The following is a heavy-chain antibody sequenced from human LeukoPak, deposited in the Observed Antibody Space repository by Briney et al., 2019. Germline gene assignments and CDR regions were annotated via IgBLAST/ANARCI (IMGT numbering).Heavy chain of an antibody. CDR1: GFTFSDYY. CDR3: ARVGSSAYGDWFDP. D-gene: IGHD6-6*01. J-gene: IGHJ5*02. CDR2: ISSSGSTI. V-gene: IGHV3-11*01. Sequence: PGGSLRLSCGASGFTFSDYYMSWIRQAPGRGLEWVSYISSSGSTIYYADSVKGRFTISRDNAKNSLYLQMNSLRAEDTAVYYCARVGSSAYGDWFDPWGQGTLVTVSS.